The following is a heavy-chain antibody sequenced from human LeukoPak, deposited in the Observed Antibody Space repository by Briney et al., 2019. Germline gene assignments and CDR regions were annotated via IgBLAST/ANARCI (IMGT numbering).Heavy chain of an antibody. J-gene: IGHJ6*03. V-gene: IGHV4-34*01. CDR3: ARANYGSGAAYYYYYMDV. D-gene: IGHD3-10*01. CDR1: GGSFSGYY. Sequence: SETLSLTCAVYGGSFSGYYWSWIRQPPGKGLEWIGEINHSGSTNYNPSLKSRVTISVDTSKNQFSPKLSSVTAADTAVYYCARANYGSGAAYYYYYMDVWGKGTTVTVSS. CDR2: INHSGST.